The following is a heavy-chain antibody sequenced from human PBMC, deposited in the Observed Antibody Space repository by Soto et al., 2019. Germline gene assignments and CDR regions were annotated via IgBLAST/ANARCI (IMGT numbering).Heavy chain of an antibody. Sequence: PSETLSLTCAVYGGSCSGYYWSWIRQPPGKGLEWIGEINHSGSTNYNPSLKSRVTISVDTSKNQFSLKLSSVTAADTAVYYCFYGDYYYGMDVWGQGTTVTVSS. D-gene: IGHD4-17*01. CDR2: INHSGST. CDR3: FYGDYYYGMDV. V-gene: IGHV4-34*01. J-gene: IGHJ6*02. CDR1: GGSCSGYY.